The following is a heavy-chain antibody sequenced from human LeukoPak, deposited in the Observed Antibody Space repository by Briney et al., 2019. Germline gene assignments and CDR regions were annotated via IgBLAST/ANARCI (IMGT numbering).Heavy chain of an antibody. CDR2: IYYSGST. V-gene: IGHV4-31*03. Sequence: SETLSLTCTVSGGSISSGGYYWSWIRQHPGKGLEWIGYIYYSGSTYYNPSLKSRVTISVDTSKNQFSLKLSSVTAADTAVYYCARGYDILTGYGYYFDYWGQGTLVTVSS. D-gene: IGHD3-9*01. CDR1: GGSISSGGYY. J-gene: IGHJ4*02. CDR3: ARGYDILTGYGYYFDY.